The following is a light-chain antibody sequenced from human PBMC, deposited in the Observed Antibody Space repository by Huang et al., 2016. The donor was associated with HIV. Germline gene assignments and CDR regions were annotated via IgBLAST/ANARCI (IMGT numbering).Light chain of an antibody. CDR2: WAS. Sequence: DIVMTQSPDSLALSLGERATINCRSNQSLLYSSNNKNYLAWYQQKPGQPPKLLIYWASTRESGVPDRFSGSGSGTDFAFTISSLQAEDVAVYYCHQYYSALLSFGQGTKVEIK. V-gene: IGKV4-1*01. CDR1: QSLLYSSNNKNY. CDR3: HQYYSALLS. J-gene: IGKJ2*03.